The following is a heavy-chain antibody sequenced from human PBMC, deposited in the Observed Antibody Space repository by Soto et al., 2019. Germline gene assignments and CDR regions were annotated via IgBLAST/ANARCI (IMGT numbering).Heavy chain of an antibody. Sequence: SETLSLTCTVSGGSLSSGTHYWSWIRQPPGKGLEWIGYIYHSGSSQSNPSLKSRVTISIDTSKNQFSLELRSVTAADTAVYYWARDLLDTTVDYYFDSWAAGRLVTVSS. CDR2: IYHSGSS. J-gene: IGHJ4*02. D-gene: IGHD4-17*01. CDR3: ARDLLDTTVDYYFDS. CDR1: GGSLSSGTHY. V-gene: IGHV4-30-4*01.